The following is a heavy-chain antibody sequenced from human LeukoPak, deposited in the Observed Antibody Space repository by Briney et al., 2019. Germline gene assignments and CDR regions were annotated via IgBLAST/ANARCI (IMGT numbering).Heavy chain of an antibody. J-gene: IGHJ4*02. V-gene: IGHV1-18*01. CDR3: ARDPHPYCSSTSCLTFDY. CDR1: GYTFTSYG. Sequence: ASVKVSCKASGYTFTSYGISWVRQAPGQGLEWMGWISAYNGNTNYAQELQGRVTMTTDTSTSTAYMELRSLRSDDTAVYYCARDPHPYCSSTSCLTFDYWGQGTLVTVSS. CDR2: ISAYNGNT. D-gene: IGHD2-2*01.